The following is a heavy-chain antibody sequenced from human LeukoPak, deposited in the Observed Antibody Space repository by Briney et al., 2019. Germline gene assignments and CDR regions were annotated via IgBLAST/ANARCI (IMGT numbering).Heavy chain of an antibody. V-gene: IGHV3-30*18. Sequence: GGSLRLSCAASGFTFSSYGMHWVRQAPGKGLEWVAVISYDGSNKYYADSVKGRFTISRDNSKNTLYLQMNSLRAEDTAVYYCAKDMSTLGDAIQLWLPYYYYYGMDVWGQGTTVTVSS. CDR2: ISYDGSNK. CDR1: GFTFSSYG. J-gene: IGHJ6*02. D-gene: IGHD5-18*01. CDR3: AKDMSTLGDAIQLWLPYYYYYGMDV.